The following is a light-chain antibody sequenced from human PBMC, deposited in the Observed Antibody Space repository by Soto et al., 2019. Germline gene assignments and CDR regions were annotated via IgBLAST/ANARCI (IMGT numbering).Light chain of an antibody. CDR2: TTN. V-gene: IGLV7-43*01. J-gene: IGLJ3*02. CDR3: LLYFGGARV. CDR1: TGAVTRNHY. Sequence: QAVVTQEPSLTVSPGGTVTLTCGSSTGAVTRNHYPNWFQQKPGQAPRTLIYTTNNKQSWTPARFSGSLLGGKAALTLSGVQPEDEAIYYCLLYFGGARVFGGGTQLTVL.